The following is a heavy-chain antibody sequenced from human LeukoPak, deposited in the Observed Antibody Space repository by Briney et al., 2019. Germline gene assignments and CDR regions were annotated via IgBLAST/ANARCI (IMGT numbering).Heavy chain of an antibody. Sequence: PSETLSLTCAVYGGSFSGYYWPWIRQTPEKGLEWIGEMNPSGSTNYNPSLKSRVTISVDTSKNQFSLELSSVTAADTAVYYCARGRQDVTMIVVVMTAVSYYLDVWGKGTTVTVS. D-gene: IGHD3-22*01. CDR1: GGSFSGYY. CDR2: MNPSGST. CDR3: ARGRQDVTMIVVVMTAVSYYLDV. J-gene: IGHJ6*03. V-gene: IGHV4-34*01.